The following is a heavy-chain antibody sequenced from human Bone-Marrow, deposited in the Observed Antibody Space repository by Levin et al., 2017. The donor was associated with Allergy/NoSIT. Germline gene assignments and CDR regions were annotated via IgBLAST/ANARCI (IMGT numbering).Heavy chain of an antibody. CDR3: ARDSTHYGSGSYYGPKSTGYWYFDL. D-gene: IGHD3-10*01. V-gene: IGHV3-53*01. CDR2: IYSGGST. CDR1: GFTVSSNY. Sequence: GVLKISCAASGFTVSSNYMSWVRQAPGKGLEWVSVIYSGGSTYYADSVKGRFTISRDNSKNTLYLQMNSLRAEDTAVYYCARDSTHYGSGSYYGPKSTGYWYFDLWGRGTLVTVSS. J-gene: IGHJ2*01.